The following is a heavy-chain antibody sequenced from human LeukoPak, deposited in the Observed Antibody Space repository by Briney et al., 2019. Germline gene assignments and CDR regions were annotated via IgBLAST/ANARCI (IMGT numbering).Heavy chain of an antibody. J-gene: IGHJ5*02. CDR2: IYSGGST. V-gene: IGHV3-53*01. Sequence: GSLRLSCAASWFTVSSNYMSWVRQAPGKGLEWVSVIYSGGSTYYADYVKCRFTISRDNSKNTLYLQMNRLRAEDTAVYYCERGIEAAANEDRFDPWGQGTLVTVSS. D-gene: IGHD6-13*01. CDR3: ERGIEAAANEDRFDP. CDR1: WFTVSSNY.